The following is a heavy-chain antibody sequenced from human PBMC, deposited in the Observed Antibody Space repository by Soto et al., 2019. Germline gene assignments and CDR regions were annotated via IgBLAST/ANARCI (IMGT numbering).Heavy chain of an antibody. J-gene: IGHJ4*02. V-gene: IGHV3-15*01. D-gene: IGHD3-10*01. Sequence: PGGSLRLSCAASGFSFINAWMNWVRQAPGKGLEWVGRIKTKSDGGTTDYPAPVKGRFAISRDDSENTLYLQMNSLKTEDTAVYYCTTDRSSNRYYYGGLFDSWGQGTLVTVSS. CDR3: TTDRSSNRYYYGGLFDS. CDR2: IKTKSDGGTT. CDR1: GFSFINAW.